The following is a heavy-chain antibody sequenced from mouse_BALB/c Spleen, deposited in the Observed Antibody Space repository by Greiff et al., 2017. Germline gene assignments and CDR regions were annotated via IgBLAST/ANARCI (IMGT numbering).Heavy chain of an antibody. CDR2: ISSGSSTI. V-gene: IGHV5-17*02. Sequence: DVQLVESGGGLVQPGGSRKLSCAASGFTFSSFGMHWVRQAPEKGLEWVAYISSGSSTIYYADTVKGRFTISRDNPKNTLFLQMTSLRSEDTAMYYCARSRSSFAWFAYWGQGTLVTVSA. D-gene: IGHD1-1*01. J-gene: IGHJ3*01. CDR1: GFTFSSFG. CDR3: ARSRSSFAWFAY.